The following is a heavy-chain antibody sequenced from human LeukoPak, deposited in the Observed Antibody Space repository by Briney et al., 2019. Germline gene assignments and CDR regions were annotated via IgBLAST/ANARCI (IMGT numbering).Heavy chain of an antibody. J-gene: IGHJ6*02. Sequence: PGGSLRLSCAASGFKFSDHYIDWVRQAPGKGLEWVSAISGSGGSTYYADSVKGRFTISRDNSKNTLYLQMNSLRAEDTAVYYRAKAPPDSYYYYYGMDVWGQGTTVTVSS. CDR3: AKAPPDSYYYYYGMDV. D-gene: IGHD5-18*01. CDR2: ISGSGGST. V-gene: IGHV3-23*01. CDR1: GFKFSDHY.